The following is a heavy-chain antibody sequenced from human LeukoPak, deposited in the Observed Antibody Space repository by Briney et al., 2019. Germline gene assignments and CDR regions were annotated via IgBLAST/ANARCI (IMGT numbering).Heavy chain of an antibody. J-gene: IGHJ3*02. CDR3: ARESRLLWFFDI. CDR1: GASFSGYS. V-gene: IGHV4-34*01. CDR2: VYKSGSP. Sequence: PSETLSLTCAVYGASFSGYSWTWIRQSPGKGLEWIGGVYKSGSPYYNPSLKSRVSISADTSKNQFSLKLSSVTAADTAVYYCARESRLLWFFDIWGQGTMVTVSS. D-gene: IGHD3-10*01.